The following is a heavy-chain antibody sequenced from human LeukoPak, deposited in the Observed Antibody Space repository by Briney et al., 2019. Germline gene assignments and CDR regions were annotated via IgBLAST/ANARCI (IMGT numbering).Heavy chain of an antibody. CDR1: GFNFDDYA. CDR2: ISWNSGSI. V-gene: IGHV3-9*01. Sequence: GGSLRLSCAASGFNFDDYAMHWVRQAPGKGLEWASGISWNSGSIGYADSVKGRFTISRDNAKNSLYLQMNSLRAEDTALYYCATTNRRGPFDYWGQGTLVTVSS. J-gene: IGHJ4*02. CDR3: ATTNRRGPFDY. D-gene: IGHD1-14*01.